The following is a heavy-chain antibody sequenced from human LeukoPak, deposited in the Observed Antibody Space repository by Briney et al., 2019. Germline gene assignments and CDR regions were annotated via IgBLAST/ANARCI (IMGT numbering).Heavy chain of an antibody. CDR2: INHSGST. D-gene: IGHD2-8*02. V-gene: IGHV4-34*01. CDR3: ASDSTGGRNY. Sequence: EXLXLXXAXYGXSFXGYYWSWIRQPPGKGLEWIGEINHSGSTNYNPSLKSRVTISVDTSKNQFSLKLSSVTAADTAVYYCASDSTGGRNYWGQGTLVTVSS. J-gene: IGHJ4*02. CDR1: GXSFXGYY.